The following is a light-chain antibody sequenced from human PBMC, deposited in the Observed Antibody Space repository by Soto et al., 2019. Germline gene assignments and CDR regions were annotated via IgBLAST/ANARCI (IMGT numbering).Light chain of an antibody. J-gene: IGKJ3*01. CDR3: QESYSTPSVT. Sequence: DIQMTQSPSSMSASVGDRLTITCLSSQSISAYLNWYQQKQGKAPKLLIYAASSLQSGVPSRFSGSGSGTDFTLTISSLQPEDFATYYCQESYSTPSVTFGPGTKVDIK. CDR1: QSISAY. CDR2: AAS. V-gene: IGKV1-39*01.